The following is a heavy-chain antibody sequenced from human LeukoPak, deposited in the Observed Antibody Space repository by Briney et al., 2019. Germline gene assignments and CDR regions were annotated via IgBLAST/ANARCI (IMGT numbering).Heavy chain of an antibody. CDR2: IYYSGST. CDR3: ARVRDYDFWSGYIQTFDY. D-gene: IGHD3-3*01. CDR1: GFTFSSYA. Sequence: LRLSCAASGFTFSSYAMSWVRQAPGKGLEWIGYIYYSGSTYYNPSLKSRVTISVDTSKNQFSLKLSSVTAADTAVYYCARVRDYDFWSGYIQTFDYWGQGTLVTVSS. J-gene: IGHJ4*02. V-gene: IGHV4-31*02.